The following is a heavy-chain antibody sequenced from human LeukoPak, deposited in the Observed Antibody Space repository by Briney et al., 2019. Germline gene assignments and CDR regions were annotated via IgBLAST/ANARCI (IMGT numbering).Heavy chain of an antibody. J-gene: IGHJ4*02. Sequence: GGSLRLSCAASGFXFSNYWIHWVRQAPGKGLVWVSRINSDGSSTRYADSVKGRFTISRDNAKNTLFLQMNSLSAEDTAVYYCARDPYGNACFSWGQGTLVTVSS. D-gene: IGHD4-17*01. V-gene: IGHV3-74*01. CDR2: INSDGSST. CDR1: GFXFSNYW. CDR3: ARDPYGNACFS.